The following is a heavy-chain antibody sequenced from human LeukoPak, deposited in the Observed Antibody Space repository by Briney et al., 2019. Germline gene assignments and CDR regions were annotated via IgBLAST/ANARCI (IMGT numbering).Heavy chain of an antibody. V-gene: IGHV3-21*01. Sequence: GGSLTLSCPASGFTFSSYSMNWVRQAPGKGLEWVSSISSSSSYIYYADSVKGRFTISRDNAKNSLYMQMNSLRAEDTAVYYCARDMIPTTDYYYGMDVWGQGTTVTVSS. CDR2: ISSSSSYI. CDR1: GFTFSSYS. CDR3: ARDMIPTTDYYYGMDV. J-gene: IGHJ6*02. D-gene: IGHD4-4*01.